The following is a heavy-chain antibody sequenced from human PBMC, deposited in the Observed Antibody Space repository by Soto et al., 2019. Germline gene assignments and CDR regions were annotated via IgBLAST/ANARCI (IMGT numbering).Heavy chain of an antibody. D-gene: IGHD6-19*01. CDR3: AKLFAQWLVQGKFDY. CDR2: ISGSGGST. V-gene: IGHV3-23*01. CDR1: GFTFSSYS. Sequence: PGGSLRLSCAASGFTFSSYSMSWVRQAPGKGLEWVSAISGSGGSTYYADSVKGRFTISRDNSKNTLYLQMNSLRAEDTAVYYCAKLFAQWLVQGKFDYWGQGTLVTVSS. J-gene: IGHJ4*02.